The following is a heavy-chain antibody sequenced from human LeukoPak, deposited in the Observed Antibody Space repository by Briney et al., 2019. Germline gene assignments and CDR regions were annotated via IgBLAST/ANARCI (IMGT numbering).Heavy chain of an antibody. D-gene: IGHD5-18*01. CDR3: ARSWILPETDASDWFSDL. CDR1: GYTFSNYW. Sequence: GESLKISCQASGYTFSNYWIAWVRQMPGKGLEWMGIVYPDDSDTTYSPSFQGQVTISVDKSVNSASLQWDSLKASDTAIYYWARSWILPETDASDWFSDLWGVAPWSLSPQ. J-gene: IGHJ2*01. CDR2: VYPDDSDT. V-gene: IGHV5-51*01.